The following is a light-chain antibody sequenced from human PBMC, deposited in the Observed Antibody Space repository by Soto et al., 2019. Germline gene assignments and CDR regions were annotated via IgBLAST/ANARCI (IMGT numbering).Light chain of an antibody. CDR2: EVS. J-gene: IGLJ3*02. CDR1: ISDFVVYNF. Sequence: QSALTQPASVSGSPGQSITISCTGTISDFVVYNFVSWYQQHPGKAPKLMIYEVSNRPSGVSNRFSGSKSGNTASLTISGLQAEDEADYYCNSYTSSRTLVFGGGTKLTVL. V-gene: IGLV2-14*01. CDR3: NSYTSSRTLV.